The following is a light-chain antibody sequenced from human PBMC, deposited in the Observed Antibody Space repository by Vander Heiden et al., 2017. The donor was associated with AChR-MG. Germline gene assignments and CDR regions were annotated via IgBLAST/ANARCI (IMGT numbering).Light chain of an antibody. CDR3: QHRQNWPRM. J-gene: IGKJ1*01. CDR1: QTVGAS. Sequence: DIVLTQYPGTLSWSPGERATLSCRASQTVGASLVWIQERPGQAPRLLIYDVSKRAPGIPVSFSGSGSGTDFTLAISSLEPEDSGVYYCQHRQNWPRMFGQGTKVEVK. V-gene: IGKV3-11*01. CDR2: DVS.